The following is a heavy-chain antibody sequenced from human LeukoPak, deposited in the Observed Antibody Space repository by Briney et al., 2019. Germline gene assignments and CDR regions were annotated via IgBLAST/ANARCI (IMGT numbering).Heavy chain of an antibody. CDR1: GFTFSNG. CDR2: ISYEGSTS. CDR3: VKEGFGNYYSAYFDY. Sequence: PGTSLRLSCAASGFTFSNGVQWVRQAPGKGLEWVAVISYEGSTSYYADSVKGRFTISRDNSKGTLILQMNGLRSEDTAVYYCVKEGFGNYYSAYFDYWGQGTLVTVSS. V-gene: IGHV3-30*18. D-gene: IGHD1-26*01. J-gene: IGHJ4*02.